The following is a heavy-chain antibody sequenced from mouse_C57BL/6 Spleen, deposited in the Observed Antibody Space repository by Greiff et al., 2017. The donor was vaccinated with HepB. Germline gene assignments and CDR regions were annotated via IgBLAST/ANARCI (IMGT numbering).Heavy chain of an antibody. CDR3: TTYDYDVNAY. Sequence: VQLQQSGAELVRPGASVKLSCTASGFNIKDDYMHWVKQRPEQGLEWIGWIDPENGDTEYASKLQGKATITADTSSNTAYLQLSSLTSEDTAVYYCTTYDYDVNAYWGQGTLVTVSA. D-gene: IGHD2-4*01. J-gene: IGHJ3*01. CDR2: IDPENGDT. CDR1: GFNIKDDY. V-gene: IGHV14-4*01.